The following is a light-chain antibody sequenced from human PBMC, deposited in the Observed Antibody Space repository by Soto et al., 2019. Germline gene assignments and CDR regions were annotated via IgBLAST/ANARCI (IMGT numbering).Light chain of an antibody. V-gene: IGLV1-40*01. J-gene: IGLJ1*01. CDR2: ANS. Sequence: QAVVTQPPSVSGAPGQRVTISCTGSSSNIGAGNDVNWYQQLPGTAPKLLIYANSNRPSGVPDRVSGSKSGTTASLAITGLQAEDEADYYCQSYDSSLSGYVFGTGTKPTVL. CDR3: QSYDSSLSGYV. CDR1: SSNIGAGND.